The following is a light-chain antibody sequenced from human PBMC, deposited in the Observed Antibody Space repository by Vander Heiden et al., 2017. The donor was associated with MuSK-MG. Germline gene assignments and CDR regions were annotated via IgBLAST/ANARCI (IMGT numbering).Light chain of an antibody. CDR3: KGWSSSTVV. J-gene: IGLJ2*01. V-gene: IGLV3-1*01. CDR2: QGS. CDR1: KLGDKY. Sequence: SYEVTPPPSVSVSPGQTASITCSGDKLGDKYACGLHQKPGQPPVLVIYQGSKRPSGIPDRSYGANSATKANMKIGGAEAVEYYCEYCKGWSSSTVVFGGGTKLTVL.